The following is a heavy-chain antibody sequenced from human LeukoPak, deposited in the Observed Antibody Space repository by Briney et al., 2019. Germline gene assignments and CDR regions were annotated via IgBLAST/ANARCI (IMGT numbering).Heavy chain of an antibody. Sequence: SVKVSCKASGGTFSSYAISWVRQAPGQGLEWMGGIIPIFGTANYAQKFQGRVTITADKSTSTAYMELSTLRSEDTAVYYCARTYYYDSSDDAFDIWGQGTMVTVSS. CDR1: GGTFSSYA. V-gene: IGHV1-69*06. CDR2: IIPIFGTA. J-gene: IGHJ3*02. D-gene: IGHD3-22*01. CDR3: ARTYYYDSSDDAFDI.